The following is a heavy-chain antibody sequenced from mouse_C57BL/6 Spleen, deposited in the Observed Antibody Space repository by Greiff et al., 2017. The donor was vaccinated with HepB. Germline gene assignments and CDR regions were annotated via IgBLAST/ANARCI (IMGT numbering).Heavy chain of an antibody. CDR2: ISSGGDYI. J-gene: IGHJ4*01. V-gene: IGHV5-9-1*02. CDR1: GFTFSSYA. CDR3: TRDSSGYGMDY. Sequence: EVHLVESGEGLVKPGGSLKLSCAASGFTFSSYAMSWVRQTPEKRLEWVAYISSGGDYIYYADTVKGRFTISRDNARNTLYLQMSSLKSEDTAMYYCTRDSSGYGMDYWGQGTSVTVSS. D-gene: IGHD3-2*02.